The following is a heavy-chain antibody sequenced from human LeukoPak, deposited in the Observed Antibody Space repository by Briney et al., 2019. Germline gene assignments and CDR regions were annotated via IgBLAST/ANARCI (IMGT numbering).Heavy chain of an antibody. V-gene: IGHV3-9*01. Sequence: GGSLRLSCAASGFTFDDYAMHWVRQAPGKGLEWVSGISWNSGSIGYADSVKGRFTISRDNAKNSLYLQMNSLRAEDTALYYCAKSVAHIRTRGSGSVDVWGKGTTVTVSS. CDR2: ISWNSGSI. CDR3: AKSVAHIRTRGSGSVDV. J-gene: IGHJ6*04. D-gene: IGHD3-10*01. CDR1: GFTFDDYA.